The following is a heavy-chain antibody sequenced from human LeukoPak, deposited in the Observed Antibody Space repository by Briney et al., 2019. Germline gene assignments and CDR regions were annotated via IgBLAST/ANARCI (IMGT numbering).Heavy chain of an antibody. V-gene: IGHV1-2*02. CDR2: INPNSGGT. CDR1: GYTFTGYY. CDR3: ARAGEVYNSGSYLEY. Sequence: GASVKVSRKASGYTFTGYYMHWVRQAPGQGLEWMGWINPNSGGTNYAQKFQGRVTMTRDTSTSTAYMELSRLRSDDTAVYYCARAGEVYNSGSYLEYWGQGTLVTVSS. J-gene: IGHJ4*02. D-gene: IGHD6-19*01.